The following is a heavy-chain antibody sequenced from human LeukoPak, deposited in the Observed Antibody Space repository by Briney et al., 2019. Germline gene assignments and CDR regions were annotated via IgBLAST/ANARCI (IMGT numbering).Heavy chain of an antibody. J-gene: IGHJ4*02. D-gene: IGHD1-26*01. CDR3: ARLGGSSIDY. V-gene: IGHV4-39*01. CDR1: GGSISSSSYY. CDR2: IYYSGST. Sequence: SETLSLTCTVSGGSISSSSYYWGWIRQPPGKGLEWIGSIYYSGSTYYNPSLKSRVTISVDTSKNQFSLKLSSVTAADTAVYYCARLGGSSIDYWGQGTLVTVSS.